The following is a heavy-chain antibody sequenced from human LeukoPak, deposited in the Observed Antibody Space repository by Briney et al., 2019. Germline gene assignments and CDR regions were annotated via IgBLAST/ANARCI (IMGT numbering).Heavy chain of an antibody. J-gene: IGHJ6*03. D-gene: IGHD3-10*01. CDR1: GFGFSDSY. Sequence: GGSLRLSCVVSGFGFSDSYMTWIRQTPGKGLEWLAYISGSGSDIYYADSVKGRFTISRDNAKNTLYLQMNSLRAEDTAVYYCAARGEYYYYYYMDVWGKGTTVTISS. CDR2: ISGSGSDI. CDR3: AARGEYYYYYYMDV. V-gene: IGHV3-11*01.